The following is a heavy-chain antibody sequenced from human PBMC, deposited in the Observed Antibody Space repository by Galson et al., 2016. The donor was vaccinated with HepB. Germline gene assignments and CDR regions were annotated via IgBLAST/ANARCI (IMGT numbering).Heavy chain of an antibody. CDR3: SRSYYDFWSGLGY. CDR1: GFTVRSNY. Sequence: SLRLSCAASGFTVRSNYMTWVRQAPGQGLEWVSVIYSGGYTYYADSVKGRFTISRDDSKNTVYLQMNSLRAEDTAVYYWSRSYYDFWSGLGYWGQGTLVTVSS. D-gene: IGHD3-3*01. CDR2: IYSGGYT. J-gene: IGHJ4*02. V-gene: IGHV3-53*01.